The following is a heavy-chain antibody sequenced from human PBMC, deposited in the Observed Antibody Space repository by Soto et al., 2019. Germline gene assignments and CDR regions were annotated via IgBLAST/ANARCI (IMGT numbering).Heavy chain of an antibody. D-gene: IGHD5-18*01. Sequence: QVQLVQSGAEVKKPGSSVKVSCKASGGTFSSYAISWVRQAPGQGLEWMGGIIPIFGTANYAQKFQGRVTVTGDESTSTAYMELSSLRSEDTAVYYCARGNEAEYSYGSGYFDYWGQGTLVTVSS. CDR3: ARGNEAEYSYGSGYFDY. V-gene: IGHV1-69*01. J-gene: IGHJ4*02. CDR2: IIPIFGTA. CDR1: GGTFSSYA.